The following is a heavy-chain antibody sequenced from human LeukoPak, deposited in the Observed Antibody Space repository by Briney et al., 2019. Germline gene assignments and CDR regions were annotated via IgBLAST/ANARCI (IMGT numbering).Heavy chain of an antibody. CDR3: ARHRGPYCGVDY. CDR2: IYYSGST. D-gene: IGHD4-17*01. J-gene: IGHJ4*02. Sequence: PSETLSLTCTVSGGSISSYYWSWIRQPPGKGLEWSGYIYYSGSTNYNPSLKSRVNRSVDTSKNQFSLKLSSVTAADTAVYYCARHRGPYCGVDYWGQGTLVTVSS. CDR1: GGSISSYY. V-gene: IGHV4-59*08.